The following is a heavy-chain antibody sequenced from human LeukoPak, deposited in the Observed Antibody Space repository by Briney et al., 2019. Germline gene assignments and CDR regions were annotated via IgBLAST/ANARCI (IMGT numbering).Heavy chain of an antibody. CDR2: INPNSGGT. CDR3: ARGGSGSAFDI. D-gene: IGHD6-19*01. Sequence: ASVKVSCKASGYTFTGYYMHWVRQAPGQGLEWMGWINPNSGGTTYAQKFQGRVTMTRDTSISTAYMELSSLRSDDTAVYYCARGGSGSAFDIWGQGTVVTVSS. J-gene: IGHJ3*02. V-gene: IGHV1-2*02. CDR1: GYTFTGYY.